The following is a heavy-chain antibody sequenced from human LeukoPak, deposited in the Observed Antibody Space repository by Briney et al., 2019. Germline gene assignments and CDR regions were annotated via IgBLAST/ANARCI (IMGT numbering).Heavy chain of an antibody. CDR3: AKDARRAAADSPFDY. CDR2: IRYDGSNK. Sequence: PGGSLRLSCAASGFTFSSYGMHWVRQAPGKGLEWVAFIRYDGSNKYYADSVKGRFTISRDNSKNTLYLQMNSLRAGDTAVYYCAKDARRAAADSPFDYWGQGTLVTVSS. CDR1: GFTFSSYG. D-gene: IGHD6-13*01. J-gene: IGHJ4*02. V-gene: IGHV3-30*02.